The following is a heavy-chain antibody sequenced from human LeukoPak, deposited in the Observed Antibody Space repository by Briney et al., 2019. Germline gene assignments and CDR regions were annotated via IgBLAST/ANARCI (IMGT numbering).Heavy chain of an antibody. V-gene: IGHV4-38-2*01. CDR1: GYSISSGYY. D-gene: IGHD3-10*01. J-gene: IGHJ4*02. Sequence: SETLSLTCAVSGYSISSGYYWGWIRQPPGKGLEWIGSIYYSGSTYYNPSLKSRVTISVDTSKNQFSLKLSSVTAADTAVYYCARHIGRFGVYYFDYWGQGTLVTVSS. CDR3: ARHIGRFGVYYFDY. CDR2: IYYSGST.